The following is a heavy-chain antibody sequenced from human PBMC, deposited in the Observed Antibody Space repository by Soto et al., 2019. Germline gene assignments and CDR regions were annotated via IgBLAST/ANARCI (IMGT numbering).Heavy chain of an antibody. J-gene: IGHJ2*01. V-gene: IGHV2-5*01. CDR2: IYWNDDK. CDR1: GFSLSTSGVG. D-gene: IGHD3-9*01. CDR3: AHFDSLTGRYWYFDL. Sequence: QITLKESGPTLVKPTQTLTLTCTFSGFSLSTSGVGVGWIRQPPGKALEWLALIYWNDDKRYSPSLKSRLTITKDTSKNQVVFTMTNMDPVDTATYYCAHFDSLTGRYWYFDLWGRGTLVTVSS.